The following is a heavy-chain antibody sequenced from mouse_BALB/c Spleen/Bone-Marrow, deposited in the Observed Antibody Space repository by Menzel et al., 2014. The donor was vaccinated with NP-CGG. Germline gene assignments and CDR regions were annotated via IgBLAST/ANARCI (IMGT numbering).Heavy chain of an antibody. D-gene: IGHD2-2*01. CDR3: ARQGYGYDGFDY. V-gene: IGHV5-6*01. Sequence: VHVKQSGGDLVKPGGSLKLSCAASGFTFSSYGMSWVRQTPDKRLEWVATISSGGSYTYYPDSVKGRFTISRDNAKNTLYLQMSGLKSEDTAMYYCARQGYGYDGFDYWGQGTTLTVSS. CDR1: GFTFSSYG. CDR2: ISSGGSYT. J-gene: IGHJ2*01.